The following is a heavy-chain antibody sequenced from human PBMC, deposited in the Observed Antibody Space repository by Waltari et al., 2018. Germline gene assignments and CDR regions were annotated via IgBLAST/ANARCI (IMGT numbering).Heavy chain of an antibody. D-gene: IGHD3-16*01. CDR2: ISADNGNT. CDR1: GYTFTSYG. V-gene: IGHV1-18*01. J-gene: IGHJ4*02. CDR3: ARPHWGEGGEYYFDY. Sequence: QVQLVQSGAAVKKPGASVKVSCKASGYTFTSYGISWVRQATGQGLEWMGWISADNGNTNYAQKLQGRVTMTTDTSTSTAYMELRSLRSDDTAVYDCARPHWGEGGEYYFDYWGQGTLVTVSS.